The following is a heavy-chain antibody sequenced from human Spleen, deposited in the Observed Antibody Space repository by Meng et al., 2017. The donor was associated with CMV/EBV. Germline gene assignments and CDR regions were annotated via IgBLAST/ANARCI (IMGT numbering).Heavy chain of an antibody. V-gene: IGHV3-30*04. CDR3: ARDPYSSSFSDAFDI. CDR2: ISYDGSNK. CDR1: GFTFSSYA. Sequence: GGSLRLSCAASGFTFSSYAMHWVRQAPGKGLEWMAVISYDGSNKYYADSVKGRFTISRDNSKNTLYLQMNSLRAEDTAVYYCARDPYSSSFSDAFDIWGQGTMVTVSS. J-gene: IGHJ3*02. D-gene: IGHD6-13*01.